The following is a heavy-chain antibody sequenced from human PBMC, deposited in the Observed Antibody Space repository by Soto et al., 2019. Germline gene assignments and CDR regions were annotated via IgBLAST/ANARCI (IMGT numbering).Heavy chain of an antibody. D-gene: IGHD6-13*01. CDR1: GFTVSSNY. CDR3: ARDQVERAAGTGGRAFDI. V-gene: IGHV3-53*01. CDR2: IYSGGST. Sequence: GGSLRLSCAASGFTVSSNYMSWVRQAPGKGLEWVSVIYSGGSTYYADSVKGRFTISRDNSKNTLYLQMNSLRAEDTAVYYCARDQVERAAGTGGRAFDIWGQGTRVTVSS. J-gene: IGHJ3*02.